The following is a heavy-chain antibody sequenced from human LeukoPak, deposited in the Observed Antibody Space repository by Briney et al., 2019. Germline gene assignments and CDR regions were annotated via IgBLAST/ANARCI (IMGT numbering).Heavy chain of an antibody. V-gene: IGHV3-15*01. D-gene: IGHD6-19*01. Sequence: GGSLRLSCVASGFTFSNARMSWVRQAPGKGLEWVGRIKSKIDGGTTDYATPVKGRFTISRDDSKNTLYLQMNSLNTEDTAVYYCTTVSGVAVAGTVYNYHYMDVWGKGTTVTVSS. CDR2: IKSKIDGGTT. J-gene: IGHJ6*03. CDR3: TTVSGVAVAGTVYNYHYMDV. CDR1: GFTFSNAR.